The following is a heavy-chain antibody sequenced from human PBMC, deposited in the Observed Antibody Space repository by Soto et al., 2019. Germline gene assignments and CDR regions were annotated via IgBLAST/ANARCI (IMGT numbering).Heavy chain of an antibody. V-gene: IGHV3-15*01. D-gene: IGHD3-3*01. CDR1: GFTFSNAW. Sequence: GESLKISCAASGFTFSNAWMSWVRQAPGKGLEWVGRIKSKTDGGTTDYAAPVKGRFTISRDDSKSTLYLQMNSLKTEDTAVYFCTTGTYDFWGGDSWGQGTLVTVSS. CDR3: TTGTYDFWGGDS. CDR2: IKSKTDGGTT. J-gene: IGHJ4*02.